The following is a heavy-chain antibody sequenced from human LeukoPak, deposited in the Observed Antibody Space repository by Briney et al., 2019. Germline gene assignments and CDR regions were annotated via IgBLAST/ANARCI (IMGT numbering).Heavy chain of an antibody. Sequence: PGGSLRLSCAASGFTFSSYAMSWVRQAPGKGLEWVSAISGSGGSTYYADSVKGRFTISRDNSKNTLYLQMNSLRAEDTAVYYCAKGRSYCSGGSCYSWYFDYWGQGTLVTVSS. CDR3: AKGRSYCSGGSCYSWYFDY. J-gene: IGHJ4*02. CDR1: GFTFSSYA. V-gene: IGHV3-23*01. CDR2: ISGSGGST. D-gene: IGHD2-15*01.